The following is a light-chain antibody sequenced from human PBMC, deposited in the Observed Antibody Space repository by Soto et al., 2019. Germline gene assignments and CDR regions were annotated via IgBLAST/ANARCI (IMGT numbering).Light chain of an antibody. V-gene: IGLV1-40*01. CDR2: DDN. Sequence: QSVLTQPPSVSGAPGQRVTISCTGSSSNIGAASNVYWYQQLPGVAPKLLLYDDNSRPSGVPDRFSASKSGTSASLAITGLQPEDEADYYCQSYDFSLTSVVFGGGTKLTVL. CDR1: SSNIGAASN. CDR3: QSYDFSLTSVV. J-gene: IGLJ2*01.